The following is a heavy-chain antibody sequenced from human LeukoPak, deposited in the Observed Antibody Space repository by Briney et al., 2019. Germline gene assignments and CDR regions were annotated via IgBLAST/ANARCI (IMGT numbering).Heavy chain of an antibody. CDR3: ARDPYTSSSWYRGRANNWFDP. V-gene: IGHV7-4-1*02. CDR2: INTNTGNP. J-gene: IGHJ5*02. CDR1: GYTFTTYP. D-gene: IGHD6-13*01. Sequence: ASVKVSCKASGYTFTTYPMDWVRQAPGQGLEWMGWINTNTGNPTYAQGFTGRFVFSLDTSVSTAYLQISSLKADDTAVYYCARDPYTSSSWYRGRANNWFDPWGQGTLVTVSS.